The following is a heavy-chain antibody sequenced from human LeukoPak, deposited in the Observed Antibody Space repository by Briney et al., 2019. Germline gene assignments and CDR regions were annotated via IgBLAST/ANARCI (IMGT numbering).Heavy chain of an antibody. J-gene: IGHJ4*02. CDR2: IYSGGST. D-gene: IGHD3-16*01. CDR1: GFTVSNNY. Sequence: GGSLRLSCAASGFTVSNNYMTWVRQAPGKGLEWVSVIYSGGSTYYADSVKGRFTISRDNSKNTLHLQMNSLRAGDTAMYYCARAWGSGVGDYWGQGTLVTVSS. CDR3: ARAWGSGVGDY. V-gene: IGHV3-66*01.